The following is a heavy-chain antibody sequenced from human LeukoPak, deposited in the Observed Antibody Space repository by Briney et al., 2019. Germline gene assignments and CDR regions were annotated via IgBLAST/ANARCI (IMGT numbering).Heavy chain of an antibody. CDR3: ASGYYGSGSSTYGMDV. CDR2: MNPNSGNT. J-gene: IGHJ6*02. D-gene: IGHD3-10*01. CDR1: GYTFTSYD. Sequence: ASVKVSFKASGYTFTSYDINWVRQAPGQGLEWMGWMNPNSGNTGYAQKFQGRVTMTRNTSISTAYMELSSLRSEDTAVYYCASGYYGSGSSTYGMDVWGQGTTVTVSS. V-gene: IGHV1-8*01.